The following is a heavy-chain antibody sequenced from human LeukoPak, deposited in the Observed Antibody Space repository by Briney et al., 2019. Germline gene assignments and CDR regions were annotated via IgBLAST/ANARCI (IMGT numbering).Heavy chain of an antibody. J-gene: IGHJ6*03. CDR1: GGSISSHY. D-gene: IGHD6-13*01. V-gene: IGHV4-59*11. CDR2: IYYSGST. CDR3: AREEGRIAAAGYYYYMDV. Sequence: SETLSLTCTVSGGSISSHYWSWIRQPPGKGLEWIGYIYYSGSTNYNPSLKSRVTISVDTSKNQFFLKLSSVTAADTAVYYCAREEGRIAAAGYYYYMDVWGKGTTVTVSS.